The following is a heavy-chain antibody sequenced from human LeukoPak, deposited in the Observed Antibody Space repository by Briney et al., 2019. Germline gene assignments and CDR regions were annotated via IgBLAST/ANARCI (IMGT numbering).Heavy chain of an antibody. V-gene: IGHV4-4*09. Sequence: SETLSLTCTVSGGSINSYYWSWIRQPPGKGLEWIGYIYTNENTNYNPSLKSRVTMSVDTSKDQFSLRLSSVTAADTAVYYCTRQAYYSESGSWTGFDYWGQGTLVPVSS. CDR1: GGSINSYY. CDR3: TRQAYYSESGSWTGFDY. CDR2: IYTNENT. J-gene: IGHJ4*02. D-gene: IGHD3-10*01.